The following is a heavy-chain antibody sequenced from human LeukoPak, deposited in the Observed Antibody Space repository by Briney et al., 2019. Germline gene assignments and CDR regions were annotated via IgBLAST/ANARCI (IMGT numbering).Heavy chain of an antibody. Sequence: GGSLRLSCAASGFTFSSYNMNWVRQAPGKGLEWVSYISSSGSTIYYADSVKGRFTISRDNAKNSLYLQMNGLRAEDTAVYYCAELGITMIGGVWGKGTTVTISS. D-gene: IGHD3-10*02. CDR2: ISSSGSTI. V-gene: IGHV3-48*04. J-gene: IGHJ6*04. CDR3: AELGITMIGGV. CDR1: GFTFSSYN.